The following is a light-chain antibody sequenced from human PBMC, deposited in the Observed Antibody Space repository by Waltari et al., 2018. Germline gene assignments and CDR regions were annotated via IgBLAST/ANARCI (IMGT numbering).Light chain of an antibody. J-gene: IGKJ4*01. CDR2: WAS. V-gene: IGKV4-1*01. Sequence: DIVMTQSPDSLAVSLGERATINCKSSQGVFSSSANKNYLAWYQQNPGQPPKLLIYWASIRESGVPDRFSGSGSGTDFTLTISSLQAEDVAVYYCQQYYSLPLTFGGGIKVEI. CDR3: QQYYSLPLT. CDR1: QGVFSSSANKNY.